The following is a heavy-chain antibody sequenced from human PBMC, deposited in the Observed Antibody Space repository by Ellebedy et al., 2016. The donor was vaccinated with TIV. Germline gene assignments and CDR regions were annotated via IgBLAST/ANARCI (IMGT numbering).Heavy chain of an antibody. Sequence: GESLKISCKGFGYSFTDYWIGWVRQMPGKGLEWMGIIYPGDSDIRYSPSFQGQVTISADKSISTAYLQWSSLKASDTAMYYCARHAGSWFSWGSKAVVYWGQGTLVTVSS. V-gene: IGHV5-51*01. CDR3: ARHAGSWFSWGSKAVVY. CDR2: IYPGDSDI. D-gene: IGHD6-13*01. J-gene: IGHJ4*02. CDR1: GYSFTDYW.